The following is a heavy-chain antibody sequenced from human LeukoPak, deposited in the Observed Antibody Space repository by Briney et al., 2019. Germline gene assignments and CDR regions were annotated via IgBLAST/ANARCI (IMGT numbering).Heavy chain of an antibody. Sequence: GGSLRLSCAASGFTFSSYSMNWVRQAPGKGLEWVSYISRSGSTIYYADFVKGRFTISRDNAKNSLYLQMNSLRDEDTAVYYCARIWGYCSGGSCYSTPYWCQGTLVTVSS. J-gene: IGHJ4*02. CDR3: ARIWGYCSGGSCYSTPY. D-gene: IGHD2-15*01. CDR2: ISRSGSTI. CDR1: GFTFSSYS. V-gene: IGHV3-48*02.